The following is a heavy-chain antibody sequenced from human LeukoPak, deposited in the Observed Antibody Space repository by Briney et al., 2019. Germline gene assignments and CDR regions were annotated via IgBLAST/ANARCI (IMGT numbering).Heavy chain of an antibody. CDR3: AKDSDAFDI. J-gene: IGHJ3*02. Sequence: GGSLRLSCAASGFTFSSYGMHWVRQAPGKGLEWVAVISYDGSNKYYADSVKGRFTISRDNSKNTLYLQMNSLRAGDTAVYYCAKDSDAFDIWGQGTMVTVSS. V-gene: IGHV3-30*18. CDR1: GFTFSSYG. CDR2: ISYDGSNK.